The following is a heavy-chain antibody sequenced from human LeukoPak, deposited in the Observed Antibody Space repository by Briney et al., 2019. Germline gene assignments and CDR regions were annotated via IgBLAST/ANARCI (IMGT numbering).Heavy chain of an antibody. CDR3: ARHKGLRYGARYNAFDI. J-gene: IGHJ3*02. CDR1: GGSISSSSYY. V-gene: IGHV4-39*01. Sequence: SETLPLTCTVSGGSISSSSYYWGWIRQPPGKGLEWIGSIYYSGSAYYNPSLKSRVTISVDTPKNQFSLKLSSVTAADTAVYYCARHKGLRYGARYNAFDIWGQGTMVTVSS. D-gene: IGHD5-12*01. CDR2: IYYSGSA.